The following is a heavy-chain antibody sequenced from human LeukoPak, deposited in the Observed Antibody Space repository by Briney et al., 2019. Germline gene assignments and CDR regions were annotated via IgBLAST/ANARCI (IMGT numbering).Heavy chain of an antibody. CDR1: GFTFNSYA. J-gene: IGHJ5*02. Sequence: GGSLRLSCAASGFTFNSYAMSWVRQAPGKGLEWVSFITSSSSYIDYADSVKGRFTISRDNSKNTLYLQMNSLRAEDTAVYYCARDGSRSGWYSWFDPWGQGTLVTVSS. CDR2: ITSSSSYI. CDR3: ARDGSRSGWYSWFDP. V-gene: IGHV3-21*01. D-gene: IGHD6-19*01.